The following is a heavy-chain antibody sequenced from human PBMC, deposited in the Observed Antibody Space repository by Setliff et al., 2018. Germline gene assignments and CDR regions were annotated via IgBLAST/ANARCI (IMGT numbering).Heavy chain of an antibody. V-gene: IGHV1-18*01. D-gene: IGHD2-2*01. CDR1: GYTFNDYG. CDR3: SRLVRYCTTTSCQGASGAEF. J-gene: IGHJ4*02. Sequence: ASVKVSCKTSGYTFNDYGIAWVRQAPGQGLEWMGWISAHTGNTYYTPKLHGRVTLTTDTSTSTAYMELRSLGSDDTAVYYCSRLVRYCTTTSCQGASGAEFWGQGTLVTVSS. CDR2: ISAHTGNT.